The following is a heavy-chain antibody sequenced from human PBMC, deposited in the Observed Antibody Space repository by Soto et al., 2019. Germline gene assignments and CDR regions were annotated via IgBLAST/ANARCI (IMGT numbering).Heavy chain of an antibody. CDR1: EFTFSSYG. CDR3: ANCKGGNSVGYFEY. V-gene: IGHV3-33*06. J-gene: IGHJ4*02. D-gene: IGHD2-21*02. CDR2: IWFDGSAK. Sequence: QVQLVESGGGVVQPGRSLRLSCAASEFTFSSYGMHWVRQAPGKGLEWVAVIWFDGSAKYYVDSVKGRFTISRDNSKNTLYLQMNSLRAEDTAVYYCANCKGGNSVGYFEYWGQGTLVTVSS.